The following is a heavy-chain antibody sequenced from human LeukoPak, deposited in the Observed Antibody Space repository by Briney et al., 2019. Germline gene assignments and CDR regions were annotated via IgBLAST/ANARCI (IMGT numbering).Heavy chain of an antibody. CDR3: AKDSRLGYDAFDI. CDR1: GFTFSSYG. CDR2: ISYDGSNK. Sequence: GRSLRLSCAASGFTFSSYGMHWVRQAPGKGLEWVAVISYDGSNKYYADSVKGRFTISRDNSKNTLYLQMNSLRAEDTAVYYCAKDSRLGYDAFDIWGQGTMVTVSS. D-gene: IGHD3-16*01. V-gene: IGHV3-30*18. J-gene: IGHJ3*02.